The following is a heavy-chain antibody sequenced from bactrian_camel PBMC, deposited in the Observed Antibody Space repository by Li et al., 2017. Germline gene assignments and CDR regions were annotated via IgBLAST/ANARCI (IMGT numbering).Heavy chain of an antibody. CDR2: INSGGGTA. V-gene: IGHV3S1*01. Sequence: HVQLVESGGGLVQPGGSLRLSCAASGFTFSSYWMYWVRQAPGKGLEWVSTINSGGGTAYYADSVKGRFTVSRDNAKNTLYLQSNSLKTEDTAMYYCAILAPTGQSDENNYWGQGTQVTVS. D-gene: IGHD2*01. CDR3: AILAPTGQSDENNY. CDR1: GFTFSSYW. J-gene: IGHJ4*01.